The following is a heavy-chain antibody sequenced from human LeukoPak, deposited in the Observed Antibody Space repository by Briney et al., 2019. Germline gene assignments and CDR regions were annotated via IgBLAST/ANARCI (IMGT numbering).Heavy chain of an antibody. V-gene: IGHV4-59*12. D-gene: IGHD5-12*01. CDR2: IYYSGST. J-gene: IGHJ4*02. CDR1: GGSISSYY. CDR3: ARFQRTAQWLRSYYFDY. Sequence: PSETLSLTCTVSGGSISSYYWSWIRQPPGKGLEWIGYIYYSGSTNYNPSLKSRVTISVDKSKNQFSLKLSSVTAADTAVYYCARFQRTAQWLRSYYFDYWGQGTLVTVSS.